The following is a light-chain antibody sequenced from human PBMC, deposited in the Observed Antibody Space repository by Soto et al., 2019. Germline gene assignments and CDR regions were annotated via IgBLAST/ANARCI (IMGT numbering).Light chain of an antibody. Sequence: QSVLTQPASVSGSPGQSIAISCTGTSSDVGGYNYVSWYQHHPGKVPQIMIYDVSSRPSGVPDRFSGSKSGNTASPTISGLQAEDEADYYCSSYTSSNTYVFGTGTKVTVL. J-gene: IGLJ1*01. CDR1: SSDVGGYNY. CDR2: DVS. V-gene: IGLV2-14*03. CDR3: SSYTSSNTYV.